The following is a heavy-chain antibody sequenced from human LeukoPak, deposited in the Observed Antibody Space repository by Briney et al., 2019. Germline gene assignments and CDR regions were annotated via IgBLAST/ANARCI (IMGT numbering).Heavy chain of an antibody. V-gene: IGHV4-4*02. D-gene: IGHD3-3*01. CDR1: DGSISSSNW. Sequence: SETLSLTCAVSDGSISSSNWWSWVRQPPGKGLEWIGEIYHSGSTNYNPSLKSRVTISVDTSKNQFSLKLSSVTAADTAVYYCARVTGITIFGVDDPALGIWGQGTMVTVSS. J-gene: IGHJ3*02. CDR2: IYHSGST. CDR3: ARVTGITIFGVDDPALGI.